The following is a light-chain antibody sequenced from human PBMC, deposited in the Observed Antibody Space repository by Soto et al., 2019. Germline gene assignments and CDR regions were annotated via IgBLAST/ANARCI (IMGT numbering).Light chain of an antibody. CDR3: QQYTDWPPFT. J-gene: IGKJ3*01. V-gene: IGKV3-15*01. CDR2: GAS. CDR1: QSVSSN. Sequence: EIVMTQSPATLSVSPGERATLSCRASQSVSSNLAWYQQKPGQAPRLLIYGASTRATGIPARCRGSGSGTEFTLTISRLQSEDLAVYCCQQYTDWPPFTFGPGTKVDI.